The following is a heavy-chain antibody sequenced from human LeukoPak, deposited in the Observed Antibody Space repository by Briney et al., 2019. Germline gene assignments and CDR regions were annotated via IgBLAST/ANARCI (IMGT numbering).Heavy chain of an antibody. D-gene: IGHD6-13*01. CDR2: IIPIFGTA. Sequence: ASVKVSCKASGGTFSSYAISWVRQAPGQGLEWMGGIIPIFGTANYAQKFQGRVTITTDESTSTAYMELSSLRSEDTAVYYCARDKGYYIAAAQDAFDIWGQGTMVTVSS. CDR3: ARDKGYYIAAAQDAFDI. CDR1: GGTFSSYA. V-gene: IGHV1-69*05. J-gene: IGHJ3*02.